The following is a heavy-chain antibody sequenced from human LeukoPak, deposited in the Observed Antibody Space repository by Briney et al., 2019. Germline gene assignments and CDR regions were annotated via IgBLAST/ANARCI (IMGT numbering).Heavy chain of an antibody. D-gene: IGHD3-22*01. J-gene: IGHJ4*02. Sequence: ASVKVSCKASGYTFTSYAITWVRQAPGQGLEWMGWISAYNGNTNYAQKPQGRVTMTTDTSTSTAYMELRSLRSDDTAVHYCARLGYSYYDSSGYYYFDYWGQGTLVTVSS. CDR2: ISAYNGNT. CDR3: ARLGYSYYDSSGYYYFDY. CDR1: GYTFTSYA. V-gene: IGHV1-18*01.